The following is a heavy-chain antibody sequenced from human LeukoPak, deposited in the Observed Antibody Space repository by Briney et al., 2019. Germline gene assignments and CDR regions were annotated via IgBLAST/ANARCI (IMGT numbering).Heavy chain of an antibody. D-gene: IGHD3-22*01. CDR1: GFTFSDYE. Sequence: PGGSLRLSCAASGFTFSDYEMNWVRQAPGKGLEWVSYISSSGSAIYYACSVRGRFTISRDNAKNSLYLQMNSLRAEDTAVYYCARDRPLPDDSRTFDYWGQGTLVTVSS. CDR3: ARDRPLPDDSRTFDY. CDR2: ISSSGSAI. V-gene: IGHV3-48*03. J-gene: IGHJ4*02.